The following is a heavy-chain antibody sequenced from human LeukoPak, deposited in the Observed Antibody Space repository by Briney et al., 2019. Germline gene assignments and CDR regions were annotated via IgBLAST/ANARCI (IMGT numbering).Heavy chain of an antibody. D-gene: IGHD5-12*01. V-gene: IGHV4-31*03. Sequence: SKTLSLTCTVSGGSISSGAYYWSWIRQHPGKGLEWIGYIYYSGSTYYNPSLKSRLTISVDTSKNQFSLKLSSATAADTAVYYCARVSGYSGYDSSYYYVDVWGKGTTVTVSS. CDR1: GGSISSGAYY. J-gene: IGHJ6*03. CDR2: IYYSGST. CDR3: ARVSGYSGYDSSYYYVDV.